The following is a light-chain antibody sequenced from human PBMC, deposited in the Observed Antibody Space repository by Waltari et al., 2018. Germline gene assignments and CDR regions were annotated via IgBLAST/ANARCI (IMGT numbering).Light chain of an antibody. CDR2: DAS. J-gene: IGKJ1*01. Sequence: EIVLKQSPGTLPLSPGERATLSCRASQSVSRTLAWYQQKPGQAPRLLIYDASIRATGIPDRFSGSGSGTDFSLTISRLEPEDFAVYYCQKYGTRPATFGQGTKVEVK. CDR3: QKYGTRPAT. V-gene: IGKV3-20*01. CDR1: QSVSRT.